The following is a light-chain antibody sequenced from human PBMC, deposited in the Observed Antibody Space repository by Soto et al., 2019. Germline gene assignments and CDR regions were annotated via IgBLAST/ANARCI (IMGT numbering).Light chain of an antibody. Sequence: DIQMTKSPSTLSASVGDRVTITCRASQSISSWLAWYQQKPGTAPNLLIYKASTLQGGVPSRFSGSGSGTEFTLTISSLQPDDSAIYYCQQYSDNWTFGQGTKV. CDR3: QQYSDNWT. V-gene: IGKV1-5*03. CDR2: KAS. CDR1: QSISSW. J-gene: IGKJ1*01.